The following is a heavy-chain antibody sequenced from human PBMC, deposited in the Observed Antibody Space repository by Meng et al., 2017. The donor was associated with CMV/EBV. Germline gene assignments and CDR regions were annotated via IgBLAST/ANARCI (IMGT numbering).Heavy chain of an antibody. D-gene: IGHD6-13*01. J-gene: IGHJ5*02. CDR2: IIPIFGTA. CDR3: AIAAAGFGNWFDP. CDR1: GGTFSSYA. V-gene: IGHV1-69*05. Sequence: SVKVSCKASGGTFSSYAISWVRQAPGQGLEWMGGIIPIFGTANYAQKFQGRVTITTDESTSTAYMELSSLRSEDTAVCYCAIAAAGFGNWFDPWGQGTLVTVSS.